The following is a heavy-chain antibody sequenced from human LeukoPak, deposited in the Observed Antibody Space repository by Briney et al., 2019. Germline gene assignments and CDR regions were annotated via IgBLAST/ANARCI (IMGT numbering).Heavy chain of an antibody. V-gene: IGHV4-39*07. CDR1: GGSISSSSYY. D-gene: IGHD3-9*01. CDR2: IYYSGST. CDR3: ARIPTSTYYDILTGPTAIDY. J-gene: IGHJ4*02. Sequence: SETLSLTCTVSGGSISSSSYYWGWIRQPPGKGLEWIGSIYYSGSTYYNPSLDSLITILVDTSKHQFSLKLSSVTAAATDVYYCARIPTSTYYDILTGPTAIDYWGQGALVTVSS.